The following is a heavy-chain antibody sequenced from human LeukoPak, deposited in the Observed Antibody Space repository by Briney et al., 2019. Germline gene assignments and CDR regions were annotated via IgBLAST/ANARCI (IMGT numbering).Heavy chain of an antibody. CDR2: IIPIFGTA. V-gene: IGHV1-69*06. Sequence: SVRVSCKASGGTFSSYAISWVRQAPGQGLEWMGGIIPIFGTANYAQKFQGRVTITADKSTSTAYMELSSLRSEDTAVYYCARRYSSGWYVFDYWGQGTLVTVSS. CDR3: ARRYSSGWYVFDY. D-gene: IGHD6-19*01. J-gene: IGHJ4*02. CDR1: GGTFSSYA.